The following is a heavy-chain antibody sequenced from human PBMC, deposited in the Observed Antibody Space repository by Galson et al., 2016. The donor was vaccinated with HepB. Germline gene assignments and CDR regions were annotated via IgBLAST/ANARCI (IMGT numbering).Heavy chain of an antibody. Sequence: SLRLSCAASGFTFSTYELHWVRQTSGRGLEWVSSLTTSGDTYYAGSVKGRFTISRENVKSTLYLQMNSLGVEDTAVYYCTRLNRYGAPRGGGLDVWGQGTTVTVSS. CDR3: TRLNRYGAPRGGGLDV. J-gene: IGHJ6*02. CDR1: GFTFSTYE. CDR2: LTTSGDT. V-gene: IGHV3-13*01. D-gene: IGHD4-17*01.